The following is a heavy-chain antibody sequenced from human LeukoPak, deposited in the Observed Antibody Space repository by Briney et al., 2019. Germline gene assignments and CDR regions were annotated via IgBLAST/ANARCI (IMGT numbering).Heavy chain of an antibody. V-gene: IGHV3-72*01. D-gene: IGHD1-26*01. Sequence: PGGSLRLSCAASGFTFSDHFMDWVRQAPGKGLEWVDRIRNTANSHTTEYAASVKGRFTISRDDSKNSLYLQMNDLKTEDTAMYYCARSKLGATGTFDYWGQGTLVTVSS. J-gene: IGHJ4*02. CDR1: GFTFSDHF. CDR2: IRNTANSHTT. CDR3: ARSKLGATGTFDY.